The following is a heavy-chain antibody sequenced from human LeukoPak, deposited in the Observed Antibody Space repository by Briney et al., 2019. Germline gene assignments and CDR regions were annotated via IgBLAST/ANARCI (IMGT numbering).Heavy chain of an antibody. CDR2: IKQDGSEK. V-gene: IGHV3-7*01. CDR3: ASGFYYYDMLDY. Sequence: PGGSLRLSCAASGFTFSSYWMSWVRQAPEKGLEWVANIKQDGSEKYYVDSVKGRFTISRDNAKNSLYLQMNSLRAEDTAVYYCASGFYYYDMLDYWGQGTLVTVSS. D-gene: IGHD3-22*01. J-gene: IGHJ4*02. CDR1: GFTFSSYW.